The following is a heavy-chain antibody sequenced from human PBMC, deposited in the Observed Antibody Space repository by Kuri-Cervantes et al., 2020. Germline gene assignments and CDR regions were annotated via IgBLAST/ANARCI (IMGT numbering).Heavy chain of an antibody. CDR2: INPSGGST. CDR1: GYTFTSYY. J-gene: IGHJ5*02. V-gene: IGHV1-46*01. D-gene: IGHD3-22*01. CDR3: ARGSSSGPNYFDP. Sequence: ASVKVSCKASGYTFTSYYMHWVRQAPGQGLEWMGIINPSGGSTSYAQKFQGRVTMTRDTSISTAYMELSDLTSDDAAVYYCARGSSSGPNYFDPWGQGTLVTVSS.